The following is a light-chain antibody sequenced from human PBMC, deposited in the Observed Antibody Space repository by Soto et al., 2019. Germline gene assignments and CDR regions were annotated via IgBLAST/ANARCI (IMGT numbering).Light chain of an antibody. V-gene: IGKV1-39*01. Sequence: DIQMTQSPSSLSASVGDRVTITCRASQSISSYLNWYQQKPGKAPKLLIYAASSLQSGVPSRFSGSGSGTDFTLTISSLQPEDCATYYCQQTYATPITFGQGTRLEIK. CDR2: AAS. CDR1: QSISSY. J-gene: IGKJ5*01. CDR3: QQTYATPIT.